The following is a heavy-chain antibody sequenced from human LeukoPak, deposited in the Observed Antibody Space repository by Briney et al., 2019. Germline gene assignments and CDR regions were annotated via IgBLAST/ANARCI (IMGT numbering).Heavy chain of an antibody. CDR1: GYTFTTYG. J-gene: IGHJ3*02. D-gene: IGHD4-23*01. CDR2: ISAYNGNA. Sequence: ASAKVSCKASGYTFTTYGISWVRQAPGQGLEWMGWISAYNGNANYAQKLLDRVTMTTDTSTNTAYMELRSLRSDDTAVYYCARDTTVVTPDGLDIWGQGTMVTVSS. V-gene: IGHV1-18*01. CDR3: ARDTTVVTPDGLDI.